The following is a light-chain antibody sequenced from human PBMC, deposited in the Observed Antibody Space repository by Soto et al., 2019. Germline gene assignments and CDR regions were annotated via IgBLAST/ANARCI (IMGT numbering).Light chain of an antibody. Sequence: QSALTQPPSASGSPGQSVTISCTGTSSDVGVYSYVSWYQRHPGKAPKLMIYEVTKRPSGVPDRFSGSKSGNTASLTGSGLQAEDEADYYCSSYAGSNNVVFGGGTQLTVL. CDR2: EVT. V-gene: IGLV2-8*01. CDR1: SSDVGVYSY. J-gene: IGLJ2*01. CDR3: SSYAGSNNVV.